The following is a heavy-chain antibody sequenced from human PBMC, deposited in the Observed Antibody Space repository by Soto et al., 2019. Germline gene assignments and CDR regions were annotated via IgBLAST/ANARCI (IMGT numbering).Heavy chain of an antibody. CDR3: ARSSTVDTTAGGTHFDY. Sequence: SVQVSCKASGYTFSNFAMQWVRQAPGQRLEWMGWINRGNGNTEYSQKFQGRVTITRDTSASSVYMELSSLTSEDTAVYYCARSSTVDTTAGGTHFDYWGQGTLVTVSS. J-gene: IGHJ4*02. V-gene: IGHV1-3*01. CDR2: INRGNGNT. CDR1: GYTFSNFA. D-gene: IGHD1-1*01.